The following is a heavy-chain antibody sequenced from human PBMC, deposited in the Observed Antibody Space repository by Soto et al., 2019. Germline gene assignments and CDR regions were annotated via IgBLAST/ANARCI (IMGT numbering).Heavy chain of an antibody. V-gene: IGHV3-66*01. D-gene: IGHD1-26*01. J-gene: IGHJ4*02. CDR3: ARDASSGSYLFDY. CDR1: GFTVSSNY. Sequence: HPGGSLRLSCAASGFTVSSNYMSWVRQAPGKGLEWVSVIYSGGSTYYADSVKGRFTISRDNSKNTLYLQMNSLRAEDTAVYYCARDASSGSYLFDYWGQGTLVTVSS. CDR2: IYSGGST.